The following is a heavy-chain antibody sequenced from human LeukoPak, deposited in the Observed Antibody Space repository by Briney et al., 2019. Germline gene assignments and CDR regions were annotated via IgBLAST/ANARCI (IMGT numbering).Heavy chain of an antibody. J-gene: IGHJ4*02. D-gene: IGHD5-18*01. CDR1: GFTFSSFG. CDR3: AKALYSYGHQASDY. CDR2: ILYEDK. V-gene: IGHV3-30*02. Sequence: PGGSLRLSCAASGFTFSSFGMHWVRQAPGRGLEWVALILYEDKYYADSVKGRFTISRDNSKNTLYLQMNSLRAEDTAVYYCAKALYSYGHQASDYWGQGTLVTVSS.